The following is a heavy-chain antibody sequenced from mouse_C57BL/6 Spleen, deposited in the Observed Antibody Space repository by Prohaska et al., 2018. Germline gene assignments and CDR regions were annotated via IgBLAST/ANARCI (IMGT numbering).Heavy chain of an antibody. J-gene: IGHJ4*01. D-gene: IGHD2-2*01. V-gene: IGHV1-52*01. CDR2: IDPSDSET. Sequence: QVQLQQPGAELVRPGSSVKLSCKASGYTFTSYWMHWVKQRPIQGLEWIGNIDPSDSETHYNQKFKDKATLTVDKSSSTAYMQLSSLTSEDSAVYYCARVYGYDPDAMDYWGQGTSVTVSS. CDR1: GYTFTSYW. CDR3: ARVYGYDPDAMDY.